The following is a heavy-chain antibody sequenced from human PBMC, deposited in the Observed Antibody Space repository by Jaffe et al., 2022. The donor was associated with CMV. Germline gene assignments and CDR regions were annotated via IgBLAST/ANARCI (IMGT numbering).Heavy chain of an antibody. CDR2: IYYSGST. D-gene: IGHD3-9*01. CDR3: ARYGPLRYFDWLSTYLSNYYYYGMDV. V-gene: IGHV4-31*03. J-gene: IGHJ6*02. CDR1: GGSISSGGYY. Sequence: QVQLQESGPGLVKPSQTLSLTCTVSGGSISSGGYYWSWIRQHPGKGLEWIGYIYYSGSTYYNPSLKSRVTISVDTSKNQFSLKLSSVTAADTAVYYCARYGPLRYFDWLSTYLSNYYYYGMDVWGQGTTVTVSS.